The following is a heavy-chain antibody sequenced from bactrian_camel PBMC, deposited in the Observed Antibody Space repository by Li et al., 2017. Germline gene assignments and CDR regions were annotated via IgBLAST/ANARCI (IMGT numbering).Heavy chain of an antibody. D-gene: IGHD6*01. CDR1: GYTYSTYC. CDR2: IDSDGRT. J-gene: IGHJ4*01. Sequence: HVQLVESGGGSVQAGGSLRLSCAASGYTYSTYCMGWFRQRPGEEREGLAAIDSDGRTSYADSVKGRFTISKDNAKNTLYLQMNSLKPEDTAVYYCAGFRERARPGQGTQVTVS. V-gene: IGHV3S26*01.